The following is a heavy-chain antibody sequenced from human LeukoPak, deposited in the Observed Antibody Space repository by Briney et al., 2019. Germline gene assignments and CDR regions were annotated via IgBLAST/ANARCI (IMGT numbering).Heavy chain of an antibody. V-gene: IGHV1-69*04. D-gene: IGHD3-22*01. CDR2: IIPILGIA. CDR3: GRGYYDSSGYYYQRPIDY. CDR1: GGTFSSYA. Sequence: ASVKVSCKASGGTFSSYAISWVRQAPGQGLEWMGRIIPILGIANYAQKFQGRVTITADKSTSTAYMELSSLRSEDTAVYYCGRGYYDSSGYYYQRPIDYWGQGTLVTVSS. J-gene: IGHJ4*02.